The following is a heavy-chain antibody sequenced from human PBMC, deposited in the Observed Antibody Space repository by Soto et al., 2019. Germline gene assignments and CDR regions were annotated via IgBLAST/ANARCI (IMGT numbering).Heavy chain of an antibody. D-gene: IGHD4-4*01. Sequence: SVKVSCKASGGTFSTYTITWVRQAPGQGLEWMGRIIPIIGIINYAQKFQGRVTISADKFTGTAYMELTGLRSDDAAVYYCAGDPDSHYNDSHASSYPWGQGTLVTVSS. J-gene: IGHJ5*02. V-gene: IGHV1-69*04. CDR2: IIPIIGII. CDR1: GGTFSTYT. CDR3: AGDPDSHYNDSHASSYP.